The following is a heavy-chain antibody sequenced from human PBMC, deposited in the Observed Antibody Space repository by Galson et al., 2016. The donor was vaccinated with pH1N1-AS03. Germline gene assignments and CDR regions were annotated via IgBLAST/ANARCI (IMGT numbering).Heavy chain of an antibody. CDR3: ARQRHILIGYSGWFDP. D-gene: IGHD3-9*01. CDR1: GGSISSTLYY. V-gene: IGHV4-39*01. J-gene: IGHJ5*02. Sequence: ETLSLTCTVSGGSISSTLYYWGWIRQPPRKGLEWIGSIYYSGSSDHNPSLKSRVSISVYTSKNQFSLKLSYVTAADTDVYYCARQRHILIGYSGWFDPWGQGTLVTVSS. CDR2: IYYSGSS.